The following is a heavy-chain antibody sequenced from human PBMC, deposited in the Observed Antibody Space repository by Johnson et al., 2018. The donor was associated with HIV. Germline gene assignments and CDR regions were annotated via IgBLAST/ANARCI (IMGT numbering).Heavy chain of an antibody. CDR3: ARRAGDAFDI. CDR2: IKQDGSEK. D-gene: IGHD6-13*01. V-gene: IGHV3-7*03. J-gene: IGHJ3*02. Sequence: EVQLVESGGGVVQPGGSLRLSCAGSGFTFSSYGMSWVRQAPGKGLEWVANIKQDGSEKYYVDSVKGRFTISRDNAKNSVYLQMKSLRAEDTAVYYCARRAGDAFDIWGQGTMVTVSS. CDR1: GFTFSSYG.